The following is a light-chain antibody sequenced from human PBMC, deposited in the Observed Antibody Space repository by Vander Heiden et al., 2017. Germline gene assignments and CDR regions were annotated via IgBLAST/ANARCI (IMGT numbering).Light chain of an antibody. CDR1: QDISHW. CDR3: QQYYSYWT. Sequence: DTQMTQAPPTQSATVGDRVTISCGASQDISHWLAWFHQAPGKATKLLIYKASSLESGVPSRFGGSGSGTEFTLTISSLQPDDFATYYCQQYYSYWTFGQGTKVEIK. CDR2: KAS. J-gene: IGKJ1*01. V-gene: IGKV1-5*03.